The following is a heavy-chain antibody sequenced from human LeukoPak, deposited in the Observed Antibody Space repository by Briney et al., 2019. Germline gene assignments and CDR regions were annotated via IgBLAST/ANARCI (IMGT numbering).Heavy chain of an antibody. V-gene: IGHV3-49*04. Sequence: GGSLRLSCTASGFTFGDYAMSWVRQAPGKGLEWVTFIRNKAYGGTTEYAASVKGRFTISRDDSKSIAYLQMNSLKTEDTAVYYCTRVGFLVQSNDFWSGYPDYWGQGTLVTVSS. CDR2: IRNKAYGGTT. CDR1: GFTFGDYA. CDR3: TRVGFLVQSNDFWSGYPDY. J-gene: IGHJ4*02. D-gene: IGHD3-3*01.